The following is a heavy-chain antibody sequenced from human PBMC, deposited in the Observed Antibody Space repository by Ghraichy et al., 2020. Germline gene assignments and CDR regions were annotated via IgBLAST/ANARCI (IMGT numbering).Heavy chain of an antibody. CDR2: IRQDGSDK. Sequence: LSLTCAASGFTFSSYWMSWVRQAPGKGLEWVANIRQDGSDKNYVDSVKGRFTVSRDNAKNSLYLQMSNLRAEDTAVYYCAREGLELRQFAWQSYYFDYWGQGTVVTVSS. CDR3: AREGLELRQFAWQSYYFDY. J-gene: IGHJ4*02. D-gene: IGHD3-9*01. CDR1: GFTFSSYW. V-gene: IGHV3-7*03.